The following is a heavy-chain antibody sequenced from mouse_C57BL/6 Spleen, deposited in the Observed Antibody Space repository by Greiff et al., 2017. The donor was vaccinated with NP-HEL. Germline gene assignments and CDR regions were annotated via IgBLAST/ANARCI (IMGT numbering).Heavy chain of an antibody. J-gene: IGHJ1*03. V-gene: IGHV1-26*01. CDR1: GYTFTDYY. CDR3: ASPMVYWYFDV. Sequence: EVQLQQSGPELVKPGASVKISCKASGYTFTDYYMNWVKQSHGKSLEWIGDINPNNGGTSYNQKFKGKATLTVDKSSSTAYMELRSLTSEDSAVYYCASPMVYWYFDVWGTGTTVTVSS. D-gene: IGHD1-1*02. CDR2: INPNNGGT.